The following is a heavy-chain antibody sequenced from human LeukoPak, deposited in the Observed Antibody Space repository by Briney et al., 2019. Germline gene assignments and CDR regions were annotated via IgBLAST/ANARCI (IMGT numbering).Heavy chain of an antibody. Sequence: GGSLRLSCAASGFTFSSYWMSWVRQAPGKGLEWVASIKEEGSEKHYVDSVKGRFTISRDNAKNSLYLQMNGLRAEDTAVYYCARGHYQLSWGQGILVTVSS. D-gene: IGHD2-2*01. V-gene: IGHV3-7*01. CDR1: GFTFSSYW. CDR2: IKEEGSEK. J-gene: IGHJ5*02. CDR3: ARGHYQLS.